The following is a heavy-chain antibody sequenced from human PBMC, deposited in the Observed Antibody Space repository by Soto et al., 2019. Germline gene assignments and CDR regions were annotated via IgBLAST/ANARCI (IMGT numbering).Heavy chain of an antibody. CDR2: IYYSGST. Sequence: SETLSLTCTVSGGSISSYYWSWIRQPPGKGLEWIGYIYYSGSTNYNPSLKSRVTISVDTSKNQFSLKLSSVTAADTAVYYCARGDHVDTAMVTFDPWGQGTLVTVSS. D-gene: IGHD5-18*01. CDR3: ARGDHVDTAMVTFDP. J-gene: IGHJ5*02. V-gene: IGHV4-59*01. CDR1: GGSISSYY.